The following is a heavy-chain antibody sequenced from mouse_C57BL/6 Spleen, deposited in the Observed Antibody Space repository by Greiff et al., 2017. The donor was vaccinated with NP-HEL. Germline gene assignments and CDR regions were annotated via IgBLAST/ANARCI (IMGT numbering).Heavy chain of an antibody. CDR2: ISYDGSN. V-gene: IGHV3-6*01. CDR1: GYSITSGYY. J-gene: IGHJ4*01. CDR3: ARGGAMDY. Sequence: EVKLMESGPGLVKPSQSLSLTCSVTGYSITSGYYWNWIRQFPGKKLEWMGYISYDGSNNYNPSLKNRISITRDTSKNQFFLKLNSVTTEDTATYYCARGGAMDYWGQGTSVTVSS.